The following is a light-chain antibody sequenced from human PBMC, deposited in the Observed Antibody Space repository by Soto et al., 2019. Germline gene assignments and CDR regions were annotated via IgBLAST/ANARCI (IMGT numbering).Light chain of an antibody. CDR1: SSNIGAKYD. V-gene: IGLV1-40*01. CDR3: FSYTSSGTYV. J-gene: IGLJ1*01. CDR2: GNS. Sequence: QSVLTQPPSVSGAPGQRVTISCIGSSSNIGAKYDVHWYQHLPGTAPKLLIYGNSNRPSGVPDRFSGSKSGNTASLTISGLQAEDETDYYCFSYTSSGTYVFGTGTKLTVL.